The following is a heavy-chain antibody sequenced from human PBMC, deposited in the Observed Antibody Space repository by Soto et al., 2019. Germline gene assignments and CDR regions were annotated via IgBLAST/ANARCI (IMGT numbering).Heavy chain of an antibody. CDR2: ISYDGNDK. D-gene: IGHD1-20*01. J-gene: IGHJ4*02. Sequence: PGGSLRLSCAASGFTFSSSDMHWVRQAPGKGLEWVAVISYDGNDKYYVDSVKGRFTISRDNSKNTLYLQMNSLGAEDTAVYYCARQGITGTIFDYWGQGTLVTVSS. V-gene: IGHV3-30*03. CDR3: ARQGITGTIFDY. CDR1: GFTFSSSD.